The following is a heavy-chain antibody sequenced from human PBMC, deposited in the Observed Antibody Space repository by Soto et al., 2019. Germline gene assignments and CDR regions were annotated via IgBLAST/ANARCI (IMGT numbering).Heavy chain of an antibody. Sequence: QVQLQQWGAGLLKPSETLSLTCDVYGGSFSGYYWTWIRQPPGKGLEWIGEMNSSGGINYNPSLRSRVTISVDTSKNQFSLKLTSVTAADTAVYYCARWASYWGQGTLVTVSS. CDR1: GGSFSGYY. J-gene: IGHJ4*02. CDR2: MNSSGGI. CDR3: ARWASY. V-gene: IGHV4-34*01.